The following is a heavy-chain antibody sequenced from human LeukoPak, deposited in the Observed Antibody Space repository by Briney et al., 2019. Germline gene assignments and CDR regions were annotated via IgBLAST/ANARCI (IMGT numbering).Heavy chain of an antibody. CDR2: IYYSGST. CDR3: ARQSDGRRLLSGYYYGMDV. CDR1: GGSISSYY. J-gene: IGHJ6*02. V-gene: IGHV4-59*01. D-gene: IGHD2-2*01. Sequence: SETLSLTCTVSGGSISSYYWSWIRQPPGKGLEWIGYIYYSGSTNYNPSLKSRVTISVDTSRNQFSLKLSSVTAADTAVYYCARQSDGRRLLSGYYYGMDVWGQGTTVTVSS.